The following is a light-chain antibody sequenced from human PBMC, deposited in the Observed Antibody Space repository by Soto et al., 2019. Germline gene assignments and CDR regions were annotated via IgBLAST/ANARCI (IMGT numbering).Light chain of an antibody. CDR2: DAS. CDR3: QQHSNRLT. V-gene: IGKV3-11*01. Sequence: EIVLTQSPPTLSLSQGERATLSCRASQSVDSYLAWYQQKPGQAPRLLIFDASNRATGIPARFSGSGSGTDFTLTISSLEPADFAVYYCQQHSNRLTFGGGTKVEIK. J-gene: IGKJ4*01. CDR1: QSVDSY.